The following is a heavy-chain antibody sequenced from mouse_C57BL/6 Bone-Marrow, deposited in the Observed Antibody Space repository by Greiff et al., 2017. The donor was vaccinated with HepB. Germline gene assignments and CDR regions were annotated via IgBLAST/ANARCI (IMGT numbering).Heavy chain of an antibody. D-gene: IGHD1-1*01. CDR3: ARHEDYGSRRGYAMDY. Sequence: EVHLVESGGDLVKPGGSLKLSCAASGFTFSSYGMSWVRQTPDKRLEWVATISSGGSYTYYPDSVKGRFTISRDNAKNTLYLQMSSLKSEDTAMYYCARHEDYGSRRGYAMDYWGQGTSVTVSS. J-gene: IGHJ4*01. CDR2: ISSGGSYT. V-gene: IGHV5-6*01. CDR1: GFTFSSYG.